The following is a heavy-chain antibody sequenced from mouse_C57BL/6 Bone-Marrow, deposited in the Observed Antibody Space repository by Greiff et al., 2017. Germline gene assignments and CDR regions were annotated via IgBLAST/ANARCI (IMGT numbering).Heavy chain of an antibody. V-gene: IGHV1-64*01. CDR1: GYTFTSYW. D-gene: IGHD2-12*01. CDR2: IHPNSGST. CDR3: GREEDDSDV. Sequence: QVQLQQSGAELVKPGASVKLSCKASGYTFTSYWMHWVKQRPGQGLEWIGMIHPNSGSTNYNEKFKSKATLTVDKSSSTAYMQLSSLTSEDSAVXYGGREEDDSDVWGKGTTLTVSS. J-gene: IGHJ2*01.